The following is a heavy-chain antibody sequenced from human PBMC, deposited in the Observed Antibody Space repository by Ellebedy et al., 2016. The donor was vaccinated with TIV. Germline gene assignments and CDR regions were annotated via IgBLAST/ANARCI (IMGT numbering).Heavy chain of an antibody. CDR2: ISNRDRT. Sequence: SETLSLTXTVSGDSISSSSDYWVWIRQPPGQGLEWIGTISNRDRTDYNPSLKSRVFILVDASKNQFFLKLTSVTAADTAVYYCATFNQYYTYLGVWGKGTTVIVSS. J-gene: IGHJ6*03. CDR1: GDSISSSSDY. V-gene: IGHV4-39*01. CDR3: ATFNQYYTYLGV. D-gene: IGHD1-14*01.